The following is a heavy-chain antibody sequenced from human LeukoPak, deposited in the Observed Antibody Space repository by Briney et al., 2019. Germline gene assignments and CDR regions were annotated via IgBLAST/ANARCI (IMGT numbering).Heavy chain of an antibody. D-gene: IGHD4-17*01. CDR2: IYPGDSET. V-gene: IGHV5-51*01. CDR3: ARREDYGDYEPPFDY. Sequence: GESLKISCKSSGYSFPTYWIGWVRQMPGKGLEWMGIIYPGDSETRYSPSFIGQVSISVDKSISTAYLQWNNLQASDTAVYYCARREDYGDYEPPFDYWGQGTLVTVSS. J-gene: IGHJ4*02. CDR1: GYSFPTYW.